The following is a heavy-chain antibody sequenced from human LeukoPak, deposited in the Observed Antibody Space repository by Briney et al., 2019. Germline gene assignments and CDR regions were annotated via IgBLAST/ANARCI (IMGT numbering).Heavy chain of an antibody. CDR2: IYHSGST. V-gene: IGHV4-38-2*01. CDR1: GYSINIGYS. J-gene: IGHJ6*03. CDR3: ARVAGYYYYYMDV. Sequence: SETLSLTCAVSGYSINIGYSWGWIRQPPGKGLEWIGSIYHSGSTYYNPSLKSRVTISVDTSKNQFSLKLSSVTAADTAVYYCARVAGYYYYYMDVWGKGTTVTVSS. D-gene: IGHD5-12*01.